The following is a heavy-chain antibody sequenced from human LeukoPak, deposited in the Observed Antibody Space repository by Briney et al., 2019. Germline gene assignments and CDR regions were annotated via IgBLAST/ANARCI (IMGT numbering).Heavy chain of an antibody. D-gene: IGHD3-10*01. V-gene: IGHV1-8*01. CDR2: MNPNSGNT. CDR1: GYTFTSYD. J-gene: IGHJ4*02. Sequence: ASVKVSCKAPGYTFTSYDINWVRQATGQGLEWMGWMNPNSGNTGYAQKFQGRVTITRDTSASTAYMELSSLRSEDTALYYCARKDYFGSGVYFFDYWGQGTLVTVSS. CDR3: ARKDYFGSGVYFFDY.